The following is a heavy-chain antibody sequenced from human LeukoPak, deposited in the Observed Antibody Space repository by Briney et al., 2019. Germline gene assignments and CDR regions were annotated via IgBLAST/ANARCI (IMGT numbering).Heavy chain of an antibody. CDR2: IYSGGST. J-gene: IGHJ6*03. CDR3: ARELPPIYNMDV. CDR1: GFTVSNNY. D-gene: IGHD1-26*01. V-gene: IGHV3-66*02. Sequence: HPGGSLRLSCAASGFTVSNNYMSWVRQAPGKGLEWFSAIYSGGSTYYADSVKGRFTISRDNSKNTLYLQMNSLRAEDTAVYYCARELPPIYNMDVWGKGTTVTVSS.